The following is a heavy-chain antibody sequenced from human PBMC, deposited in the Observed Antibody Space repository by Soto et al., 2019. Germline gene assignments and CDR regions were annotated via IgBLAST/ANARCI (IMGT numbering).Heavy chain of an antibody. Sequence: GGSLRLSCAASGFTFDDYAMHWVRQAPGKGLEWVSGISWNSGSIGYADSVKGRFTISRDNAKNSLYLQMNSLRAEDTALYYCAKGGYNWNDLAFDIWGQGTMVTVSS. D-gene: IGHD1-1*01. V-gene: IGHV3-9*01. CDR3: AKGGYNWNDLAFDI. CDR2: ISWNSGSI. J-gene: IGHJ3*02. CDR1: GFTFDDYA.